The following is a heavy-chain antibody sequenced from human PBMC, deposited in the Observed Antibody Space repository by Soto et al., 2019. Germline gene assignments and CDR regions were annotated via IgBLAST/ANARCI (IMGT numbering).Heavy chain of an antibody. J-gene: IGHJ4*02. Sequence: EVQLVESGGGLVQPGGSLRLSCAASGFTFSSYWMSCVRQATGRGLEWVANIKQDGSEKYYVDSVKGRFTISRDNDKNSLSLKMTSLRAEDTAVYFCARAGLIVEVVADTVPYYFDYWGQGTLVTVSS. CDR1: GFTFSSYW. CDR3: ARAGLIVEVVADTVPYYFDY. V-gene: IGHV3-7*05. D-gene: IGHD2-15*01. CDR2: IKQDGSEK.